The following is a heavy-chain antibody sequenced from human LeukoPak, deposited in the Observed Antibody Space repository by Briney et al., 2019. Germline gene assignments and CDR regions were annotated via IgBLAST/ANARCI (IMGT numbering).Heavy chain of an antibody. CDR2: ISAYNGNT. J-gene: IGHJ5*02. CDR3: ARDRGYYYGSGSYHQINWFGP. D-gene: IGHD3-10*01. V-gene: IGHV1-18*01. Sequence: ASVKVSCKASGYTFTSYGISWVRQAPGQGLEWMGWISAYNGNTNYAQKLQGRVTMTTDTSTSTAYMELRSLRSDDTAVYYCARDRGYYYGSGSYHQINWFGPWGQGTLVTVSS. CDR1: GYTFTSYG.